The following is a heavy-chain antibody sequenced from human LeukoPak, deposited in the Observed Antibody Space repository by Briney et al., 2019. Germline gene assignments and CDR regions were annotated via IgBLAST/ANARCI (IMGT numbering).Heavy chain of an antibody. V-gene: IGHV3-23*01. J-gene: IGHJ4*02. Sequence: PGGSLRLSCAASGFTFSGSWMSWVRQAPGKGLECVSGINANGGTSYYADSVRGRFTVSRDNSKNTLSLQMNSLRAEDSAIYYCAKTNGYFDYWGQGTLVTVSS. CDR1: GFTFSGSW. CDR2: INANGGTS. CDR3: AKTNGYFDY.